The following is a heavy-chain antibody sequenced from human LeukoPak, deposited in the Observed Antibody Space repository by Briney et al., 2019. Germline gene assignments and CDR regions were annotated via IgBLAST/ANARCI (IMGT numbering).Heavy chain of an antibody. CDR3: AKDRDSSRRGVDY. D-gene: IGHD2-21*02. CDR1: GFTFSSYA. V-gene: IGHV3-23*01. Sequence: PGGSLRLSCAASGFTFSSYAISWVRQAPGKGLEWVSAISASGGTTYYADSVKGRFTISRDNPKNTLYLQMNSLRAEDTAVYYCAKDRDSSRRGVDYWGQGTLVTVSS. J-gene: IGHJ4*02. CDR2: ISASGGTT.